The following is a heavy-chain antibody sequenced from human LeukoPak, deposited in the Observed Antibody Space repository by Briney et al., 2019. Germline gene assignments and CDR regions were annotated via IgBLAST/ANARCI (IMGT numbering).Heavy chain of an antibody. D-gene: IGHD4-17*01. J-gene: IGHJ4*02. CDR3: ARMRHGDYFDY. V-gene: IGHV4-61*01. CDR1: GGSVSSGIYY. Sequence: PSETLSLTCTVSGGSVSSGIYYWSWLRQPPGKALEWIGYISYSGTTNYNPSLKSQVTISVDTSKNQFSLKLTSVTAADTAVYYCARMRHGDYFDYWGQGTLVTVSS. CDR2: ISYSGTT.